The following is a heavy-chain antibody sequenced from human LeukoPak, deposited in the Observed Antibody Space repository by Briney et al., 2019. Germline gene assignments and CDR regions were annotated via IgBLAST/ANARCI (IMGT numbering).Heavy chain of an antibody. D-gene: IGHD6-19*01. CDR2: ISSSATTI. CDR3: ARHSYSSGWYGQSYYYYYMDV. CDR1: GFTFSNYE. Sequence: AGGSLRLSCAASGFTFSNYEMNWVRQALGKGPEWVSYISSSATTIYYADSVKGRFTISRDNAKNSLYLQMNSLRAEDTAVYYCARHSYSSGWYGQSYYYYYMDVWGKGTTVTISS. J-gene: IGHJ6*03. V-gene: IGHV3-48*03.